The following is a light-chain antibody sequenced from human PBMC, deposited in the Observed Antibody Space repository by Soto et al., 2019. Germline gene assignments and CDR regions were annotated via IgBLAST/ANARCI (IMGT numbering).Light chain of an antibody. CDR1: QDITNF. CDR3: QQYDNVPWT. CDR2: DAS. J-gene: IGKJ2*02. V-gene: IGKV1-33*01. Sequence: DIQTTQSPSSLSASVGDRVTITCQAGQDITNFLNWYQQNTGKAPKLLIYDASNLETGVPSRFSGSGSGTDVTFTISSLQPEEVATYYFQQYDNVPWTFGQGTKLEIK.